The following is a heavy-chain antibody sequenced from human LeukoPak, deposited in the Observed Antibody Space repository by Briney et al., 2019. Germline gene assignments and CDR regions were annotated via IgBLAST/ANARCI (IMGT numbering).Heavy chain of an antibody. D-gene: IGHD1-26*01. CDR1: GFTFSSYS. V-gene: IGHV3-21*01. CDR3: ARASSGTQDAFDI. CDR2: IS. Sequence: PGESLRLSCAASGFTFSSYSMNWVRQAPGKGLEWVSSISYAGSVKGRFTISRDNAKNSVYLQMNSLRAEDTAVYYCARASSGTQDAFDIWGQGTMVTVSS. J-gene: IGHJ3*02.